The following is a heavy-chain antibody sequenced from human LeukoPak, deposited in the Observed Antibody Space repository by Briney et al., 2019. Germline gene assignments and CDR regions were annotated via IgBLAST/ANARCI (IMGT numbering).Heavy chain of an antibody. Sequence: GESLQISCKGSGYRFTTYWIGWVRQMPGKGLEWMGIIYPGDSDTRYSPSFQGQVTISADKSISTAYLQWSSLKASDTAMYYCARIYGSGSYSYEGGLDYWGQGTLVTVSS. CDR3: ARIYGSGSYSYEGGLDY. D-gene: IGHD3-10*01. J-gene: IGHJ4*02. V-gene: IGHV5-51*01. CDR1: GYRFTTYW. CDR2: IYPGDSDT.